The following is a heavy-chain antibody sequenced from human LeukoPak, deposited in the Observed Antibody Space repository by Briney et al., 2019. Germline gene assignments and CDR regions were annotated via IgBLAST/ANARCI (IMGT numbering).Heavy chain of an antibody. D-gene: IGHD5-24*01. CDR2: IIPVFGIA. V-gene: IGHV1-69*04. CDR3: AREVRDSYNPYFDY. CDR1: GGTFSSYA. Sequence: GASVKVSCKASGGTFSSYAISWVRQAPGQGLEWMGRIIPVFGIANYAQKFQGRVTITADKSTSTAYMELSSLRSEDTAVYYCAREVRDSYNPYFDYWGQGTLVTVSS. J-gene: IGHJ4*02.